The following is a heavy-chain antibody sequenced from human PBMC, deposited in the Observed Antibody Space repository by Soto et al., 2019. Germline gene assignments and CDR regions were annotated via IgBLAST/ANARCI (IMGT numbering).Heavy chain of an antibody. V-gene: IGHV4-30-4*01. Sequence: QVQLQESGPGLVKPSQTLSLTCTVSGDTMGSGYSYWTWMRQPPGKGLEWIGYIYYIGTTFYNPSLESRVNISIDTSKNHFSLRLTSVTAADSAVYYCSRGSTYYGFLTWGQGTLVTVSS. CDR2: IYYIGTT. CDR3: SRGSTYYGFLT. CDR1: GDTMGSGYSY. J-gene: IGHJ5*02. D-gene: IGHD3-10*01.